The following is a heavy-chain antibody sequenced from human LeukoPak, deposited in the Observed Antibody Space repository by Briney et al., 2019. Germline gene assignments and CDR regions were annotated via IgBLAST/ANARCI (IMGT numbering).Heavy chain of an antibody. CDR1: GFSVSNFY. CDR2: IYSGDRT. CDR3: ARDGEYSYGYGFDY. J-gene: IGHJ4*02. V-gene: IGHV3-66*01. Sequence: GGSLRLSCAASGFSVSNFYMSWVRQAPGKGLEWVSVIYSGDRTYYADSVKGGFTISSDTSTNTGYLQINSLRPEETAVYYCARDGEYSYGYGFDYWGQGTLVTVSS. D-gene: IGHD5-18*01.